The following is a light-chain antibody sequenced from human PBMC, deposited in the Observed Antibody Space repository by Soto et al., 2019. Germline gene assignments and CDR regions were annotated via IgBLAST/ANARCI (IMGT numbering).Light chain of an antibody. J-gene: IGLJ1*01. Sequence: QSVLTQPPSASGTPGQRVTISCSGSSSNIGSNTVNWYQQLPGTAPKLLIYSNNQRPSGVPDRFSGSKSGTSASLAISGLQSENEAVYYCAPWDNSLNGYVSGTGTKVTVL. CDR1: SSNIGSNT. CDR2: SNN. V-gene: IGLV1-44*01. CDR3: APWDNSLNGYV.